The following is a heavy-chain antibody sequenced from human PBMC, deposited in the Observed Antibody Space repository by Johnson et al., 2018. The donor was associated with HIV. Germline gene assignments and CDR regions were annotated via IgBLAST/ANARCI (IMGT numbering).Heavy chain of an antibody. CDR3: AKSLGQQLVVCYAFDI. CDR2: ISYDESNN. V-gene: IGHV3-30*18. D-gene: IGHD6-13*01. Sequence: QVQLVESGGAVVQPGRSLRLSCAASGFTFNSHGMHWVRQAPGKGLEWVAFISYDESNNYYADSVKGRFTISRDNSKSTLFLQMSILRGEDTGVYYSAKSLGQQLVVCYAFDITGQGTMVTVSS. CDR1: GFTFNSHG. J-gene: IGHJ3*02.